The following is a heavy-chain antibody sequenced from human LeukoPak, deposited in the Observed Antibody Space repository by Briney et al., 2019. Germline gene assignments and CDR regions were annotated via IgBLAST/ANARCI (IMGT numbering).Heavy chain of an antibody. CDR3: AREVSDYDILTGWIDY. CDR1: GVSIRSGSYY. V-gene: IGHV4-61*02. J-gene: IGHJ4*02. D-gene: IGHD3-9*01. CDR2: IYTSGTT. Sequence: SETLSLTCIVSGVSIRSGSYYWSWIRQPAGKGLEWIGRIYTSGTTNYNPSLKSRVTISVGTSKSQFSLKLSSVTAADTAVYYCAREVSDYDILTGWIDYWGQGTLVSVSS.